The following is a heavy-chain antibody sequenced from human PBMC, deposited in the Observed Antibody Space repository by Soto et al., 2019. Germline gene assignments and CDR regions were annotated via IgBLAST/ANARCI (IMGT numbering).Heavy chain of an antibody. V-gene: IGHV3-15*01. J-gene: IGHJ6*02. Sequence: GGSLRLSCAASGFTFTNAWMSWVRQAPGKGLEWVGRIKSKSDGGTIDYAAVVKGRFTISRDDSNNTLYLQMNSLKTEDTAVYYCTTEYYDFWSGYYPYYYYGMDVWGQGTTVTVSS. CDR2: IKSKSDGGTI. CDR3: TTEYYDFWSGYYPYYYYGMDV. CDR1: GFTFTNAW. D-gene: IGHD3-3*01.